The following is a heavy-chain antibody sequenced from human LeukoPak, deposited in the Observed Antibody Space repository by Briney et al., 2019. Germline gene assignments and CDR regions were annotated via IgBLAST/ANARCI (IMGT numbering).Heavy chain of an antibody. D-gene: IGHD5-24*01. J-gene: IGHJ4*02. CDR2: IFASGST. CDR1: GGSISGYS. Sequence: SETLSLTCNVSGGSISGYSWSWIRQPAGKRLEWIGHIFASGSTNYNPSLRSRLTMSVDTSKNQFSLKLTSVTAADTAVYYCARGSREMATIFDYWGQGTLVTVSS. V-gene: IGHV4-4*07. CDR3: ARGSREMATIFDY.